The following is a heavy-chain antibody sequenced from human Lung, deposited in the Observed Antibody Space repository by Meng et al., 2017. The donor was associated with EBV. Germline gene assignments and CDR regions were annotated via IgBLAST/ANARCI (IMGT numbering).Heavy chain of an antibody. V-gene: IGHV3-11*01. CDR2: ISYSGSTI. D-gene: IGHD3-10*01. CDR1: GLTFNDDY. CDR3: ASTPGSYYDF. Sequence: QLHLVESGGGLVKPGGSMRLSCAASGLTFNDDYMSWIRQAPGKGLEWVSYISYSGSTIYYADSVKGRFTISRDNAKNSLYLQMNSLRAEDTAVYYCASTPGSYYDFWGQGTLVTVSS. J-gene: IGHJ4*02.